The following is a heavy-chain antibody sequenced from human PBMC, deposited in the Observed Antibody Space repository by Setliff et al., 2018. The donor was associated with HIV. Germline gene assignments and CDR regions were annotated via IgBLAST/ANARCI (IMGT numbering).Heavy chain of an antibody. J-gene: IGHJ4*02. CDR1: GFTFSSYG. CDR2: IRYDGSNK. CDR3: AKEGKQKGYFDY. Sequence: GGSLRLSCAASGFTFSSYGTHWVRQAPGKGLEWVAFIRYDGSNKYYADSVKGRFTISRDNAKNSLYLQMNSLRAEDMALYYCAKEGKQKGYFDYWGQGTLVTV. V-gene: IGHV3-30*02.